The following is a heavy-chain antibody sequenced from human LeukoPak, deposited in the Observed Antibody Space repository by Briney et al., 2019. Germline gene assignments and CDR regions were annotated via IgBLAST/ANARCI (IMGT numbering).Heavy chain of an antibody. CDR2: ISDSGGST. Sequence: SGGSLRLSCAVSGFTVSSYGMSWVRQAPGKGLEWVSAISDSGGSTYYADSVKGRFTISRDNAKNSLYLQMNSLRAEDTAVYYCAREETRITMLRGVTYFEYWGQGTLVTVSS. V-gene: IGHV3-23*01. CDR3: AREETRITMLRGVTYFEY. J-gene: IGHJ4*02. CDR1: GFTVSSYG. D-gene: IGHD3-10*01.